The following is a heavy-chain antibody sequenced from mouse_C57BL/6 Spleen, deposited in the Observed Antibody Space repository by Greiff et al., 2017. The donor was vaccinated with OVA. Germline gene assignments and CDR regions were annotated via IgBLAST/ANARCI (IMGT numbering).Heavy chain of an antibody. Sequence: VQLRQPGAELVMPGASVKLSCKASGYTFTSYWMHWVKQRPGQGLEWIGEIDPSDSYTNYNQKFKGKSTLTVDKSSSTAYMQLSSLTSEDSAVYYCARGYGSSYEYFDVWGTGTTVTVSS. CDR2: IDPSDSYT. CDR1: GYTFTSYW. D-gene: IGHD1-1*01. J-gene: IGHJ1*03. V-gene: IGHV1-69*01. CDR3: ARGYGSSYEYFDV.